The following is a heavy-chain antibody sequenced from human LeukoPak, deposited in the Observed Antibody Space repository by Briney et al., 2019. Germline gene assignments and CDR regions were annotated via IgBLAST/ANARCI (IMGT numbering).Heavy chain of an antibody. J-gene: IGHJ4*02. CDR1: GFTFDDYA. V-gene: IGHV3-9*01. CDR3: ARVRSAAAGPLDY. CDR2: INWNSDSI. Sequence: GGSLRLSCAVSGFTFDDYAMHWVRQVPGKGLEWVSGINWNSDSIGYADSVKGRFTTSRDNAKKSLYLQMNRLRADDTAVYHCARVRSAAAGPLDYWGQGTLVTVSS. D-gene: IGHD6-13*01.